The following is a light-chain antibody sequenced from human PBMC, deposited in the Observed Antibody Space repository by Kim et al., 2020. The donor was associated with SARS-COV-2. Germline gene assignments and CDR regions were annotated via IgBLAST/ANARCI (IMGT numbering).Light chain of an antibody. J-gene: IGKJ4*01. Sequence: EIVMTQSPATLSVSTGERATLSCRASQSVTSKLAWYQQKPGQAPRLLIYAASTRATGIPDRFSGSGSGTEFTLTISSLQSEDFAVYFCQQYNTWPLTFGGGTKVDIK. CDR3: QQYNTWPLT. CDR1: QSVTSK. V-gene: IGKV3-15*01. CDR2: AAS.